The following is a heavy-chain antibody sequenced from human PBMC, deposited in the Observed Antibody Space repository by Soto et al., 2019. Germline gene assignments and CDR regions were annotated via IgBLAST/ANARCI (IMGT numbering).Heavy chain of an antibody. CDR1: GFTFSNIR. CDR3: AKGPR. CDR2: ISPDGGEI. V-gene: IGHV3-7*01. J-gene: IGHJ4*02. Sequence: GGSLRLSCAASGFTFSNIRMSWVRRSPEKGPEWVASISPDGGEIYYVDSVKGRFTISRDNTRNSLYLQMNSLRAEDTAVYYCAKGPRWGQGTLVTVSS.